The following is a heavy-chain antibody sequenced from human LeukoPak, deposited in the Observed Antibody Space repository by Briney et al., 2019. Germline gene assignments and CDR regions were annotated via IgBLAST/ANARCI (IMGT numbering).Heavy chain of an antibody. Sequence: GGSLRLSCAASGFTFDDHTMHWVRQAPGKGLEWVSLISWDGGVTKYAGTVKGRFTISRDNTKKSLYLQMNSLRTEDTALYYCAKSDHRGDGFNYDYWGQGTLVTVSS. CDR3: AKSDHRGDGFNYDY. J-gene: IGHJ4*02. V-gene: IGHV3-43*01. D-gene: IGHD5-24*01. CDR1: GFTFDDHT. CDR2: ISWDGGVT.